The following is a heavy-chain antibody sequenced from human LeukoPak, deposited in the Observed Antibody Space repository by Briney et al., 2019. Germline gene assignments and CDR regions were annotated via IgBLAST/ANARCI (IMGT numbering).Heavy chain of an antibody. CDR3: ARGYTCGY. CDR2: ISGSGSST. V-gene: IGHV3-23*01. CDR1: GFTFSNYA. D-gene: IGHD5-18*01. Sequence: GGSLRLSCTASGFTFSNYAMSWVRLAPGKGLEWVSAISGSGSSTYYADSVKGRLTISRDNAKNSLYLQMNSLRAEDTAVYYCARGYTCGYWGQGTLVIVSS. J-gene: IGHJ4*02.